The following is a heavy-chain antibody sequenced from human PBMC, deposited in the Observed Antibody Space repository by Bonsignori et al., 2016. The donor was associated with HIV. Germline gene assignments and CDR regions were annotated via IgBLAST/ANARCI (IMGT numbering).Heavy chain of an antibody. CDR3: ARLRIYTLDY. J-gene: IGHJ4*02. Sequence: WIRQPPGKGLEWIGSIYYSGSAYYNPSLKSRVTISVDTSKNQFSLKLSSVTAADTAVYYCARLRIYTLDYWGQGALVTVSS. CDR2: IYYSGSA. D-gene: IGHD2-2*02. V-gene: IGHV4-39*07.